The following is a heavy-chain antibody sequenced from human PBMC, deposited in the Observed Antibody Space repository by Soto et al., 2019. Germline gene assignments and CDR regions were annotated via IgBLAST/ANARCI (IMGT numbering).Heavy chain of an antibody. D-gene: IGHD6-13*01. CDR3: ARSGKELRSSSWYTD. J-gene: IGHJ4*02. CDR2: INPNSGGT. Sequence: QVQLVQSGAEVKKPGASVKVSCKASGYTFTGYYMHWVRQAPGQGLEWMGWINPNSGGTNYAQKFQGWVTMTRDTSISTAYMELSRLRSDVTAVYYCARSGKELRSSSWYTDWGQGTLVTVSS. V-gene: IGHV1-2*04. CDR1: GYTFTGYY.